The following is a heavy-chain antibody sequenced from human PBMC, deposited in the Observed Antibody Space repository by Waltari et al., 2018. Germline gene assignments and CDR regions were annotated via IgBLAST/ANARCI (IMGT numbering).Heavy chain of an antibody. J-gene: IGHJ5*01. D-gene: IGHD3-3*01. Sequence: QVQLQESGPGLVKPAETLSLPCTVSGGSITNYHWSWILHPPGKGLEWIGFIYYSGSSSYNPSLKSRVTISVDTSKNQFSLKLSSVTPADTAVYYCASGTFYPFWSGYYSGWFDSWGQGTQVTVSS. CDR3: ASGTFYPFWSGYYSGWFDS. CDR1: GGSITNYH. CDR2: IYYSGSS. V-gene: IGHV4-59*01.